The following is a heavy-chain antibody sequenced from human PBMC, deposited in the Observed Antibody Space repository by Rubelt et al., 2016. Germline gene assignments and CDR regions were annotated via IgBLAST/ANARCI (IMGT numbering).Heavy chain of an antibody. CDR3: SVQLAGNVH. J-gene: IGHJ4*02. V-gene: IGHV3-30*04. D-gene: IGHD6-19*01. CDR1: GFTFSSFP. CDR2: MSHDGNHQ. Sequence: GSGGGVVQPGRSLRLSCAASGFTFSSFPMHWVRQAPGKGLEWVAVMSHDGNHQYYADSVKGRLTISRDNSRNTLYLQMNSLRGEDTALYSCSVQLAGNVHWGQGTLVTVSS.